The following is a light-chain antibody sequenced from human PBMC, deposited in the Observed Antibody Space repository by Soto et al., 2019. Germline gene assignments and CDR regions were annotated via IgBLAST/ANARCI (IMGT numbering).Light chain of an antibody. Sequence: QSVLTQPPSVSGAPGQRVTISCTGSSSNIGSLYDVHWYQQLPGTAPKLLIYDNSNRPSGVPDRFSGSKSGTSASLAITGLQLKNDADADYHCQAYQSGNSVFGGGTQLTVL. J-gene: IGLJ2*01. CDR1: SSNIGSLYD. CDR3: HCQAYQSGNSV. V-gene: IGLV1-40*01. CDR2: DNS.